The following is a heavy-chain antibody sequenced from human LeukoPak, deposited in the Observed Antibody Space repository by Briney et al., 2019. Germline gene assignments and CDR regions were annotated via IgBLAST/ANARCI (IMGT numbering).Heavy chain of an antibody. Sequence: GASVKVSCKASGGTFTSYAINWVRQAPGQGLEWLGWIIPILNTTDYAQKFQDRVTIIAESTTTVYMEVTSLRSDDTAVYYCTLGYCSGGSCSNYYYYYMDVWGKGTTVTVSS. V-gene: IGHV1-69*13. D-gene: IGHD2-15*01. CDR1: GGTFTSYA. CDR3: TLGYCSGGSCSNYYYYYMDV. CDR2: IIPILNTT. J-gene: IGHJ6*03.